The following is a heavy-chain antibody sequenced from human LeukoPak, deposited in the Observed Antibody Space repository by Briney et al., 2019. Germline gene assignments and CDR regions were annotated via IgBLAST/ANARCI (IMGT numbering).Heavy chain of an antibody. CDR3: ARGWRHYQPGATFDY. Sequence: PGGSLRLSCAASGFTFSSYWMHWVREVTGKGLVWVSRMYTEGDTTIYADSVKGRFTTSRDNANNIVYLQMNSLRVDDTGVYYCARGWRHYQPGATFDYWGQGTVVTVSS. V-gene: IGHV3-74*01. J-gene: IGHJ4*02. CDR2: MYTEGDTT. D-gene: IGHD2-2*01. CDR1: GFTFSSYW.